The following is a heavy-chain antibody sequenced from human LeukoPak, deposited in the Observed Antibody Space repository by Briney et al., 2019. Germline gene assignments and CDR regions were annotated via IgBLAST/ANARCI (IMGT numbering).Heavy chain of an antibody. Sequence: ASETLSLTCAVYGGSFSGYYWSWIRQPPGKGLEWIGYIYYSGSTNYNPSLKSRVTVSVDTSKNQFSLKLSSVTAADTAVYYCARFRSGLGYWFDPWGQGTLVTVSS. J-gene: IGHJ5*02. CDR2: IYYSGST. CDR3: ARFRSGLGYWFDP. V-gene: IGHV4-59*08. CDR1: GGSFSGYY. D-gene: IGHD3-3*01.